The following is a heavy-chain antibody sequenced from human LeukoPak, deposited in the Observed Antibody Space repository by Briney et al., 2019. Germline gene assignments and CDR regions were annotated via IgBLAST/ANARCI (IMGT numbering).Heavy chain of an antibody. CDR2: IYHSGST. D-gene: IGHD4-17*01. J-gene: IGHJ6*03. CDR1: GGSINSGTYY. CDR3: ARSYGDYVAYYYYYYYMDV. Sequence: PSETLSLTCTVSGGSINSGTYYWGWIRQPPGKGLEWIGSIYHSGSTYYNPSLKSRVTISVDTSKNQFSLRLSSLTAADTAVYYCARSYGDYVAYYYYYYYMDVWGKGTTVTVSS. V-gene: IGHV4-39*07.